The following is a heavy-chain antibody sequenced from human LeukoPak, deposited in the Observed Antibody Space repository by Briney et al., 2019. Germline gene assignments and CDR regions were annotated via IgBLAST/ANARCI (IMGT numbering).Heavy chain of an antibody. CDR2: IIPLLGIA. Sequence: VASVKVSCKASGGIFSSYTISWVRRAPGQGLEWMGRIIPLLGIANYAQKFQGRVTIIADKSTSTAYMELSSLRSEDTAVYYCARDDADSAYADGDYWGQGTLVTVSS. D-gene: IGHD5-12*01. J-gene: IGHJ4*02. CDR3: ARDDADSAYADGDY. CDR1: GGIFSSYT. V-gene: IGHV1-69*04.